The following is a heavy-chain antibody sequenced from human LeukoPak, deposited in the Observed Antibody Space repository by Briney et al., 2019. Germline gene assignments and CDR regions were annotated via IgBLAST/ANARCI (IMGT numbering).Heavy chain of an antibody. D-gene: IGHD4-17*01. CDR1: GYTVTEFS. J-gene: IGHJ4*02. Sequence: ASVKVSCKVSGYTVTEFSIHWVRQAPGKGLEWMGGYDPDDAETVFARKFQGRVTMTEDTSTNTAYMELTSLISEDTAVYYCATGQTTPVLVDTLRFWGQGTLVTVSS. V-gene: IGHV1-24*01. CDR2: YDPDDAET. CDR3: ATGQTTPVLVDTLRF.